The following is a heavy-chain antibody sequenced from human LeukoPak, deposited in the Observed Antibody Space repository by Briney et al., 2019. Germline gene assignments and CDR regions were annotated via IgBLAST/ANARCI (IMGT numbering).Heavy chain of an antibody. CDR2: ISYDGSNK. CDR1: GFTFSSYA. Sequence: PGGSLRLSCAASGFTFSSYAMHWVRQAPGKGLEWVAVISYDGSNKYYADSVKGRFTISRDNSKNTLYLQMNSLRAADTAVYYCARAYYYGSGSYGFDIWGQGTMVTVSS. CDR3: ARAYYYGSGSYGFDI. J-gene: IGHJ3*02. V-gene: IGHV3-30-3*01. D-gene: IGHD3-10*01.